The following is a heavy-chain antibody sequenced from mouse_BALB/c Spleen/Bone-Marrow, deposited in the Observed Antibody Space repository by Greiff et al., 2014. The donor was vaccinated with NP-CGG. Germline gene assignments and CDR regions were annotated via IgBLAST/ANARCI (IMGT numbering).Heavy chain of an antibody. D-gene: IGHD1-2*01. J-gene: IGHJ4*01. CDR3: ARITTATGAMDY. V-gene: IGHV2-9*02. CDR1: GFSLTSYG. Sequence: VKLQESGLGLVAPSQSLSITCTVSGFSLTSYGVHWVRQPPGKGLEWLGVIWADGSTNYNSALMSRLSIRKDNSKSQVFLKMNSLQTDDTAMYYCARITTATGAMDYWGQGTSVTVSS. CDR2: IWADGST.